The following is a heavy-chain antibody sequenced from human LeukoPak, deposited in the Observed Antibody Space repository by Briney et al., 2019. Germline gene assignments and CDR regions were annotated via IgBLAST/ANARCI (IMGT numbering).Heavy chain of an antibody. CDR1: GLTVSTSW. D-gene: IGHD1-14*01. J-gene: IGHJ5*02. CDR2: IKQDGSEK. CDR3: ARQVYLDP. V-gene: IGHV3-7*01. Sequence: GGSLRLSCAASGLTVSTSWMRWVRQPPGKGLEWVANIKQDGSEKYYVDSVKGRFTISRDNAKNSLYLQMNSLRAEDTAVYYCARQVYLDPWGQGTLVTVSS.